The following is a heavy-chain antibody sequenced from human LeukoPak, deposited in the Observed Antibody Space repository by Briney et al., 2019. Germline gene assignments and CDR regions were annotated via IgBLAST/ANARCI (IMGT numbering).Heavy chain of an antibody. CDR2: ISSSSSYI. CDR3: ARERASYYYGSGSYLDY. CDR1: GFTFSSYS. V-gene: IGHV3-21*01. D-gene: IGHD3-10*01. J-gene: IGHJ4*02. Sequence: PGGSLRLSCAASGFTFSSYSMNWVRQAPGKGLEWVPSISSSSSYIYYADSVKGRFTISRDNAKNSLYLQMNSLRAEDTAVYYCARERASYYYGSGSYLDYWGQGTLVTVSS.